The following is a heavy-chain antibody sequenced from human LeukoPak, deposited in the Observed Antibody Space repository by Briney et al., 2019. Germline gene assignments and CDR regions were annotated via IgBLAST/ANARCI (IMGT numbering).Heavy chain of an antibody. CDR3: ARRIAVAGTGGYYYYYMDV. D-gene: IGHD6-19*01. CDR2: IYYSGST. J-gene: IGHJ6*03. CDR1: GGSISSYY. Sequence: PSETLSLTCTVSGGSISSYYWSWIRQPPGKGLEWIGYIYYSGSTNCNPSLKSRVTISVDTSKNQFSLRLSSVTAADTAVYYCARRIAVAGTGGYYYYYMDVWGKGTTVTVSS. V-gene: IGHV4-59*08.